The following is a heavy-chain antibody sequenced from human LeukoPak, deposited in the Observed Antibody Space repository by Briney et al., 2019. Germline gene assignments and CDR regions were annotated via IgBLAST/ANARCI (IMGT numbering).Heavy chain of an antibody. V-gene: IGHV3-30-3*01. CDR3: ARGRPWGYYYGSRKTHYGMDV. CDR1: GFTFSSYA. Sequence: GGSLRLSCAASGFTFSSYAMHWVRQAPGKGLEWVAVISYDGSNKYYADSVKGRFTISRDNSKNTLYLQMNSLRAEDTAVYYCARGRPWGYYYGSRKTHYGMDVWGQGTTVTVSS. J-gene: IGHJ6*02. D-gene: IGHD3-10*01. CDR2: ISYDGSNK.